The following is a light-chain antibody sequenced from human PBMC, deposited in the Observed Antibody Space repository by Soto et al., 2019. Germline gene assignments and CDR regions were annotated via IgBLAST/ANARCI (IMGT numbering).Light chain of an antibody. CDR3: QQYNYYPYT. J-gene: IGKJ2*01. V-gene: IGKV1-5*01. Sequence: DIQMTQSPSTLSASVGDRVTITCRASQSINSWLAWYQQKPGKAPKLLIYDASSLESGVPSRFSGSGSGTEFTLTIISLQPGDFATYYCQQYNYYPYTFGQGTKLEIK. CDR2: DAS. CDR1: QSINSW.